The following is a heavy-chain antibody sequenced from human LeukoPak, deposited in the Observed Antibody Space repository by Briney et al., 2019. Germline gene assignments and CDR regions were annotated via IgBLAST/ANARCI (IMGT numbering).Heavy chain of an antibody. J-gene: IGHJ4*02. CDR2: INPTGGST. V-gene: IGHV1-46*01. Sequence: ASVKVSCKASGYTFTTYYMHWVRQAPGQGLEWMGIINPTGGSTSYAQKFQGRVTMTRDTSTSTVYMELSSLISDDTAVYYCAREYAGSALDYWSQGTLVTVSS. D-gene: IGHD2-8*01. CDR1: GYTFTTYY. CDR3: AREYAGSALDY.